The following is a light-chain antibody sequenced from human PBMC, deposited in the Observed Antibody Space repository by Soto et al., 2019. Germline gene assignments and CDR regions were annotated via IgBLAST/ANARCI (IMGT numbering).Light chain of an antibody. J-gene: IGLJ2*01. CDR3: SSWDGSLDVVL. Sequence: QSVLTQPPSASGTPGQRVTISCSGSSSNIGTNTVNCYQQFPGSTPQLLLYNTNQRPSGVAARFFASKSGTSAALATSGLQYDDEDDYYCSSWDGSLDVVLFGGGTKVTVL. V-gene: IGLV1-44*01. CDR1: SSNIGTNT. CDR2: NTN.